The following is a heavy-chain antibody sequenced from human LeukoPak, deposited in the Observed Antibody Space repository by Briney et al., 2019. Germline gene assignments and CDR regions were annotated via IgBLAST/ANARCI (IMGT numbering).Heavy chain of an antibody. V-gene: IGHV3-7*01. Sequence: PGGSLRLSCAASGFTFSSYWMSWVRQAPGKGLEWVANIKLDGSEKYYVDSVKGRFTISRDNAKNSLYLQMNSLRAEDTAVYYCARGLTRLGYCSGGSCDGGGYWGQGTLVTVSS. D-gene: IGHD2-15*01. CDR1: GFTFSSYW. CDR3: ARGLTRLGYCSGGSCDGGGY. J-gene: IGHJ4*02. CDR2: IKLDGSEK.